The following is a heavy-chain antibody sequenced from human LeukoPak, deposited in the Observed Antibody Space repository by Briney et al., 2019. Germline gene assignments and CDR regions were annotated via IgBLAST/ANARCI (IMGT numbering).Heavy chain of an antibody. CDR2: IYTSGST. V-gene: IGHV4-61*02. J-gene: IGHJ5*02. CDR1: GGSISSGSYY. CDR3: AREGGAVWFGELSHWFDP. D-gene: IGHD3-10*01. Sequence: SETLSLTCTVSGGSISSGSYYWSWIRQPAGKGLEWIGRIYTSGSTNYNPSLKSRVTISVDTSKNQFSLKLSSVTAADTAVYYCAREGGAVWFGELSHWFDPWGQGTLVTVSS.